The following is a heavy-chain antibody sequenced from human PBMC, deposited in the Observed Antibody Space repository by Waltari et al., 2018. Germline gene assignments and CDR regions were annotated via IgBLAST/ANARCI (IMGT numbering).Heavy chain of an antibody. Sequence: QVQLQESGPGLVKPSETLSLTCAVSGYSISSGYYWGWIRQPPGKGLEWIGSIYHSGSTYYHPSLKSRVTISVDTSKNQFSLKLSSVTAADTAVYYCARYRMGDYGDYIYFDYWGQGTLVTVSS. CDR2: IYHSGST. J-gene: IGHJ4*02. V-gene: IGHV4-38-2*01. D-gene: IGHD4-17*01. CDR1: GYSISSGYY. CDR3: ARYRMGDYGDYIYFDY.